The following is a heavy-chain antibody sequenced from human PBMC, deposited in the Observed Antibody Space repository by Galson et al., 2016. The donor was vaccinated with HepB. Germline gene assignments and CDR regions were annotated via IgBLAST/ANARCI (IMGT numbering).Heavy chain of an antibody. CDR3: AKVQGGYSVF. Sequence: SLRLSCAGSGFSFNDYAMNWVRQAPGTGLEWVSGISRSGDVPYYADSVKGRFRISRDNARSTVYLEMNSLRVDDSAVYYCAKVQGGYSVFWGQGILVSVSS. D-gene: IGHD5/OR15-5a*01. V-gene: IGHV3-23*01. CDR2: ISRSGDVP. J-gene: IGHJ4*02. CDR1: GFSFNDYA.